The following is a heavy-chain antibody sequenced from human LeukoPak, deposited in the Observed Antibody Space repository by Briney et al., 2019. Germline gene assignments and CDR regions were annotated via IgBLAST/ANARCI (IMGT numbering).Heavy chain of an antibody. CDR3: ARDLLVSSSYYYGMDV. J-gene: IGHJ6*02. D-gene: IGHD6-6*01. CDR2: INPNSGGT. CDR1: GYTFTGYY. V-gene: IGHV1-2*04. Sequence: GASVKVSCKASGYTFTGYYMHWVRLAPGQGLEWMGWINPNSGGTNYAQKFQGWVTMTRDTSISTAYMELSRLRSDDTAVYYCARDLLVSSSYYYGMDVWGQGTTVTVSS.